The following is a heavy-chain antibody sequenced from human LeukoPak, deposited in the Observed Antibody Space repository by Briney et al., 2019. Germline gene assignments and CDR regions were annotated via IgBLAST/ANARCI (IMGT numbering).Heavy chain of an antibody. D-gene: IGHD3-3*01. CDR2: ISSSSSYI. Sequence: GGSLRLSCAASGFTFSSYSMNWVRQAPGKGLEWVSSISSSSSYIYYADSVKGRFTISRDNAKNSLYLQMNSLRAEDTAVYYCARVADFWSGYYSVGFDYWGQGTLVTVSS. CDR1: GFTFSSYS. V-gene: IGHV3-21*01. J-gene: IGHJ4*02. CDR3: ARVADFWSGYYSVGFDY.